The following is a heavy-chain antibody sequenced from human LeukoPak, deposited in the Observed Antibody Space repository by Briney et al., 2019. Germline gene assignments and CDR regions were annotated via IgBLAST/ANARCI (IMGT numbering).Heavy chain of an antibody. V-gene: IGHV3-21*01. D-gene: IGHD6-13*01. CDR2: ISSSSSYI. CDR3: ARDSSSWYYFDY. J-gene: IGHJ4*02. CDR1: GFTFSSYS. Sequence: GGSLRLSSAASGFTFSSYSMNWVRQAPGKGLEWVSSISSSSSYIYYADSVKGRFTISRDNAKNSLYLQMNSLRAEDTAVYYRARDSSSWYYFDYWGQGTLVTVSS.